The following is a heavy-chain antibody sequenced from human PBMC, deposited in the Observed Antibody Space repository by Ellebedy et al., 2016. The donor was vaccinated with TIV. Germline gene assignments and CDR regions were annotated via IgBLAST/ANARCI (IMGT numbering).Heavy chain of an antibody. D-gene: IGHD2-21*02. CDR2: IFSKDEK. Sequence: SGPTLVKPTETLTLTCTVSGFSLNNIIMGVSWFRQPPGKALEWLANIFSKDEKSYKTSLKSRLTISRDTAKSQVNLTMTDLDPLDTATYYCARALRYCGGDCSYKFDYWGQGTLVPASS. V-gene: IGHV2-26*01. J-gene: IGHJ4*02. CDR3: ARALRYCGGDCSYKFDY. CDR1: GFSLNNIIMG.